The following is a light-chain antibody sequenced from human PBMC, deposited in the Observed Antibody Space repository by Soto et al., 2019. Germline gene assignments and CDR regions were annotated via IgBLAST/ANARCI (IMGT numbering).Light chain of an antibody. CDR1: QTISSW. CDR3: LQHNSYPRT. V-gene: IGKV1-5*01. J-gene: IGKJ1*01. Sequence: DNPMTQSPSTLSRSVGDRVTISCRASQTISSWLAWYQQKPGKAPKLLIYDASSLESGVPSRFSGSGSGTEFTLTISSLQPEDFATYYCLQHNSYPRTFGQGTNVDIK. CDR2: DAS.